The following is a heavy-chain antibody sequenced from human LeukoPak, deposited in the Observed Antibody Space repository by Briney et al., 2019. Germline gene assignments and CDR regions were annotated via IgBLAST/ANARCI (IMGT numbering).Heavy chain of an antibody. J-gene: IGHJ4*02. CDR3: AKRLPGTGIH. CDR2: IRYDGSNK. CDR1: GFIFSSYG. Sequence: GGSLRLSCAASGFIFSSYGMHWVRQAPGKGLEWVAFIRYDGSNKYYADSVRGRFTISRDNSKNTLYLQMNSLRAEDTAVYFCAKRLPGTGIHWGQGTLVTVSS. V-gene: IGHV3-30*02. D-gene: IGHD7-27*01.